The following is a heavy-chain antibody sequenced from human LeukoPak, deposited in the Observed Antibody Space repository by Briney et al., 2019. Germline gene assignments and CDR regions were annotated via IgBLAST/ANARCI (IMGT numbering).Heavy chain of an antibody. Sequence: PSETLSLTCAVYGGSFSGYYWSWIRQPPGKGLEWIGEINHSGSTNYNPSLKSRVTISVDTSKNQISPKLSSVTAADTAVYYCARGVEIATIDYWGQGTLVTVSS. V-gene: IGHV4-34*01. D-gene: IGHD5-24*01. CDR3: ARGVEIATIDY. CDR2: INHSGST. CDR1: GGSFSGYY. J-gene: IGHJ4*02.